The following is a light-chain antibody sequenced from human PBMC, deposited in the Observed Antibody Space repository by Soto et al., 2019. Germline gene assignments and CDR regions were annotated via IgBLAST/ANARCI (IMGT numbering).Light chain of an antibody. CDR3: ASYTSSSTYL. Sequence: QAVVTQPASMSGSPGQSITISCTGTSDDVGGYDFVSWYQQHPGKVPRLIIYDFIKRPSGVSHRFSGSKSGNTASLTISGLQIEDEADYYCASYTSSSTYLFGGGTKLTVL. V-gene: IGLV2-14*03. J-gene: IGLJ3*02. CDR2: DFI. CDR1: SDDVGGYDF.